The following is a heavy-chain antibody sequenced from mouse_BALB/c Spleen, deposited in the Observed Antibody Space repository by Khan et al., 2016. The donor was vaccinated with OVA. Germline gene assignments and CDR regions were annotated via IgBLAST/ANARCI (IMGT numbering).Heavy chain of an antibody. CDR3: ASHLTGSFAY. CDR1: GFSFSSYG. D-gene: IGHD4-1*01. J-gene: IGHJ3*01. CDR2: FSGSGDYT. Sequence: EVELVESGGDLVKPGGSLKLPCAATGFSFSSYGLSWVRQTLDKSREWVATFSGSGDYTYYPDNVKGRFPISRDNAKNTLYLQMSSLKSEDTAMFYCASHLTGSFAYWGQGTLVTVSA. V-gene: IGHV5-6*01.